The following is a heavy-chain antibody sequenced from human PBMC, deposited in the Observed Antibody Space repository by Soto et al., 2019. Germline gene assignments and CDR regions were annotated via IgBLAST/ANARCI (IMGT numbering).Heavy chain of an antibody. CDR1: GFTFGSYG. CDR2: ISYDGSNK. D-gene: IGHD2-2*01. Sequence: SGGSLRLSCAASGFTFGSYGMHWVRQAPGKGLEWVAVISYDGSNKYYADSVKGRFTISRDNAKNSLYLQMNSLRAEDTAVYYCARVGDIVLVPAANPNDYWGQGTLVTVSS. V-gene: IGHV3-30*03. J-gene: IGHJ4*02. CDR3: ARVGDIVLVPAANPNDY.